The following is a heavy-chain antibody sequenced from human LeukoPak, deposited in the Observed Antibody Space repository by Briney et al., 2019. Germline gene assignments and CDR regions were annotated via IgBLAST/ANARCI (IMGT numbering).Heavy chain of an antibody. CDR3: ARGRTGITMVRGVIQKSLYYFGY. J-gene: IGHJ4*02. V-gene: IGHV4-34*01. D-gene: IGHD3-10*01. CDR2: INYSGST. CDR1: GGSFSGYY. Sequence: SETLSLTCAVYGGSFSGYYWSWIRQPPGKGLEWIGEINYSGSTNYNPSLKSRVTISVDTSKNQFSLKLSSVTAADTAVYYCARGRTGITMVRGVIQKSLYYFGYWGQGTLVTVSS.